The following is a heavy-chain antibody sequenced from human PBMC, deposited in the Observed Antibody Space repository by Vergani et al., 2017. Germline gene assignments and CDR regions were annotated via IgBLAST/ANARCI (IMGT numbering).Heavy chain of an antibody. Sequence: VQLVESGGGVVQPGGSLRLSCAASGFTFSSYWMHWVRQAPGKGLVWVSRINSDGSSTSYADSVKGRFTISRDNAKNTLYLQMNSLRAEDTAVYYCARAPYSSFWFDPWGQGTLVTVSS. J-gene: IGHJ5*02. CDR1: GFTFSSYW. CDR2: INSDGSST. V-gene: IGHV3-74*02. CDR3: ARAPYSSFWFDP. D-gene: IGHD6-6*01.